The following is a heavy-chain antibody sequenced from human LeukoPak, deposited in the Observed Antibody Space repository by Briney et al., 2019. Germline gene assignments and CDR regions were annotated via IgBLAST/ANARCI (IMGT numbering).Heavy chain of an antibody. CDR1: GGSISSSNW. J-gene: IGHJ4*02. D-gene: IGHD4-17*01. CDR3: ARGLTDYGDYGPFDY. Sequence: TPSGTLSLTCAVSGGSISSSNWWSRVRQPPGKGLEWIGEIYHSGSTNYNPSLKSRVTISVDKSKNQFSLKLSSVTAADTAVYYCARGLTDYGDYGPFDYWGQGTLVTVSS. V-gene: IGHV4-4*02. CDR2: IYHSGST.